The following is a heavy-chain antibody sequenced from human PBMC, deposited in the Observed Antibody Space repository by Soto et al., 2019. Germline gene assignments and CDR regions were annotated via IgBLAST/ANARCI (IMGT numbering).Heavy chain of an antibody. J-gene: IGHJ3*01. Sequence: SQTLSLTCAISGDSVSSNNAAWNWIRQSPSRGLEWLGRTYYRSKWYSVSAVSMKGRVTVKPDTSKNQFSLQLDSVTPEDTAVYYCARDQLYYNDISGRPLNAFDVWGQGTMVTV. V-gene: IGHV6-1*01. CDR2: TYYRSKWYS. CDR1: GDSVSSNNAA. D-gene: IGHD3-22*01. CDR3: ARDQLYYNDISGRPLNAFDV.